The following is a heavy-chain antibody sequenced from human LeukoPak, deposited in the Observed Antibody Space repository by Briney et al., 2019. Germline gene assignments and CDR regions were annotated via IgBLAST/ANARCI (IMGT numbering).Heavy chain of an antibody. CDR3: ARDTVDHDAFDI. Sequence: GGSLRLSCAASGFTFSSYWMHWVRQAPGKGLVWVSRINTDGSSTSYADSVKGRFTISRDNAKNTLYLQMNSLRAEDTAVYYCARDTVDHDAFDIWGQGTMVTVSS. J-gene: IGHJ3*02. CDR2: INTDGSST. D-gene: IGHD4-23*01. CDR1: GFTFSSYW. V-gene: IGHV3-74*01.